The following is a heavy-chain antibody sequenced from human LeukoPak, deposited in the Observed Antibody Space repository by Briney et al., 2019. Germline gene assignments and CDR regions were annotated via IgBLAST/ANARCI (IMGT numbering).Heavy chain of an antibody. Sequence: GGSLRLSCAASGLTGSSNFMTWVRQAPGKGLEWVSAIYSGGSTFYAASVRRRFNISRDNSKKTMFLQMSSLRVEDAAVYYCASSGTASRGAMDVWGQGTTVTVSS. D-gene: IGHD1-1*01. CDR2: IYSGGST. CDR1: GLTGSSNF. J-gene: IGHJ6*02. CDR3: ASSGTASRGAMDV. V-gene: IGHV3-66*01.